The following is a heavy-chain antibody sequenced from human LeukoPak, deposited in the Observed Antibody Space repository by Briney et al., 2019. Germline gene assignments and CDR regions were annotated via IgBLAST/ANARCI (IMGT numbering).Heavy chain of an antibody. CDR3: ARYGGELEGYY. V-gene: IGHV4-4*07. CDR1: GDSMDNTNFY. CDR2: IYTSGGT. J-gene: IGHJ4*02. Sequence: SETLSLTCTVSGDSMDNTNFYWTWIRQPAGKRLEWIGRIYTSGGTTHNPSLRSRVTMSVDTSKNQFSLKLSSVTAADTAVYYCARYGGELEGYYWGQGTLVTVSS. D-gene: IGHD1-26*01.